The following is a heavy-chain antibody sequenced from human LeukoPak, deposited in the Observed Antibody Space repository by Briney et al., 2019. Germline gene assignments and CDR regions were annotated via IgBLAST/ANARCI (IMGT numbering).Heavy chain of an antibody. J-gene: IGHJ5*02. D-gene: IGHD3-10*01. Sequence: PGGSLRLSCAASGFTFSQYWMSRVRQAPGKGLEWVSSISSSSSYIYYADSVKGRFTISRDNAKNSLYLQMNSLRAEDTAVYYCARETGELLLLGAFDPWGQGTLVTVSS. V-gene: IGHV3-21*01. CDR3: ARETGELLLLGAFDP. CDR2: ISSSSSYI. CDR1: GFTFSQYW.